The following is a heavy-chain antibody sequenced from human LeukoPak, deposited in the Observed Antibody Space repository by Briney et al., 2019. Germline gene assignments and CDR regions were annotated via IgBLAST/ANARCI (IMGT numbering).Heavy chain of an antibody. D-gene: IGHD2-15*01. Sequence: SETLSLTCTVSGGSISSYYWSWIRQPAGKGLEWIGRIYTSGSTNYNPSLKSRVTMSVDTSKNQFSLKLSSVTAADTAVYYCARDGPIYCSGGSCYSNYYYGMDVWGQGTTVTVSS. CDR2: IYTSGST. CDR3: ARDGPIYCSGGSCYSNYYYGMDV. CDR1: GGSISSYY. J-gene: IGHJ6*02. V-gene: IGHV4-4*07.